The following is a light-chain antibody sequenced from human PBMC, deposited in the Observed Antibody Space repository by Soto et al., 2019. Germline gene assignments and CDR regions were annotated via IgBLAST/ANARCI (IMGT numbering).Light chain of an antibody. CDR2: GAS. CDR1: QSIFDRSYDKKY. Sequence: DIVMTQSPDFMAVSLGEVSSMNCKSSQSIFDRSYDKKYLAWYQQKPGQAPRLLIYGASTRAAGVPDRFSGSGSGTDFTLTISELEPEDFAVYYCQHHDWSLTWKFGPGTKVDIK. V-gene: IGKV4-1*01. CDR3: QHHDWSLTWK. J-gene: IGKJ1*01.